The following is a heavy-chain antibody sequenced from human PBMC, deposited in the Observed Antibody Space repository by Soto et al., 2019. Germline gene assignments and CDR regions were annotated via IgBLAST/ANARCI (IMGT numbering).Heavy chain of an antibody. CDR1: GGSFSGYY. CDR2: INHSGSA. D-gene: IGHD3-3*01. J-gene: IGHJ6*02. CDR3: ARGFGDFWSGYYKYYYYYGMDV. V-gene: IGHV4-34*01. Sequence: LSLTCAVYGGSFSGYYWSWIRQPPGKGLEWIGEINHSGSANYNPSLKSRVTISVDTSKNQFSLKLSSVTAADTAVYYCARGFGDFWSGYYKYYYYYGMDVWGQGTTVTVSS.